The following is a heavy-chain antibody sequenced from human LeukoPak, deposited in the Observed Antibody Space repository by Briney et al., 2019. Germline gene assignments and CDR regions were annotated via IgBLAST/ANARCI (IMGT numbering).Heavy chain of an antibody. Sequence: GGSLRLSCAASGFTFSSYEMNWVRQAPGKGLEWVSYISSSGSTIYYADSVKGRFTISRDNAKTSLYLQMNSLRAEDTAVYYCARAEPKKYCSGGSCYPTYIDYWGQGTLVTVSS. CDR2: ISSSGSTI. CDR1: GFTFSSYE. J-gene: IGHJ4*02. CDR3: ARAEPKKYCSGGSCYPTYIDY. D-gene: IGHD2-15*01. V-gene: IGHV3-48*03.